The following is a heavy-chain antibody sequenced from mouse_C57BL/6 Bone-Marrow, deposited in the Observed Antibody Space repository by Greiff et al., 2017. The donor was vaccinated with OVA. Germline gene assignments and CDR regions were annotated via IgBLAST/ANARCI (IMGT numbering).Heavy chain of an antibody. J-gene: IGHJ3*01. V-gene: IGHV1-20*01. CDR2: INPYNGDT. D-gene: IGHD2-3*01. CDR3: ARSRIYDGYYWFAY. CDR1: GYSFTGYF. Sequence: VQLQQSGPELVKPGDSVKISCKASGYSFTGYFMNWVMQSHGKSLEWIGRINPYNGDTFYNQKFKGKATLTVDKSSSTAHMELRSLTSEDSAVYYWARSRIYDGYYWFAYWGQGTLVTVSA.